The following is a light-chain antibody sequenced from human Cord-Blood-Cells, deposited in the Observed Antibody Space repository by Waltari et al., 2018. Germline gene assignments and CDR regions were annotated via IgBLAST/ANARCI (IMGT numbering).Light chain of an antibody. J-gene: IGLJ1*01. V-gene: IGLV3-19*01. Sequence: SSELTQDPAVSVALGQTVRITSQGDSLRSSYASWYQQKPGQAPVLVIYGKNNRPSGIPDRFSGSSSGNTASLTITGAQAEDEADYYCNSRDSSGNHYVFGTGTKVTVL. CDR3: NSRDSSGNHYV. CDR2: GKN. CDR1: SLRSSY.